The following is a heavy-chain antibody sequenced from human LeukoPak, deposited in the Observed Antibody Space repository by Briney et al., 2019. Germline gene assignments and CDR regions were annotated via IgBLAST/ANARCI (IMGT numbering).Heavy chain of an antibody. V-gene: IGHV3-30*01. J-gene: IGHJ4*02. Sequence: GGSLRLSCAASEFTFSSYAMHWVRQAPGKGLELDAVISYDGSNKYYADSVKGRFTISRDNSKNTLYLQMNSLRAGDTAVYYCARVPNSGGFDYWGQGTLVTVSS. CDR3: ARVPNSGGFDY. CDR1: EFTFSSYA. D-gene: IGHD3-10*01. CDR2: ISYDGSNK.